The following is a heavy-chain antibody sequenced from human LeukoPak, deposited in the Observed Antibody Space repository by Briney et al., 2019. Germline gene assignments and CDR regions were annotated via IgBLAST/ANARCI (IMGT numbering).Heavy chain of an antibody. CDR3: ATALDYVWGSYRYNGYPLLDY. Sequence: GASVKVSCKVSGYTLTELSMHWVRQAPGKGLEWMGGFDPEDGETIYAQKFQGRVTMTEGTSTDTAYMELSSLRSEDTAVYYCATALDYVWGSYRYNGYPLLDYWGQGTLVTVSS. J-gene: IGHJ4*02. V-gene: IGHV1-24*01. CDR2: FDPEDGET. CDR1: GYTLTELS. D-gene: IGHD3-16*02.